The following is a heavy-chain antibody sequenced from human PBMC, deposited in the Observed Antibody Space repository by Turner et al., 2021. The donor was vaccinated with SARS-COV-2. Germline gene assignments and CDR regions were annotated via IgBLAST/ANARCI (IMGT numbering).Heavy chain of an antibody. CDR3: AREDDFWSGYQYYRMDV. V-gene: IGHV3-21*01. D-gene: IGHD3-3*01. J-gene: IGHJ6*02. Sequence: EVQLVDSGGGLVKPGGSLRLSCAASGFTFSSYSMNWVRQAQGRGLEWVSSISSRTIFIYYADSVKGRFTISRDNAKNSLYLQMNSLRAEDTAVYYCAREDDFWSGYQYYRMDVWGQGTTVTVSS. CDR2: ISSRTIFI. CDR1: GFTFSSYS.